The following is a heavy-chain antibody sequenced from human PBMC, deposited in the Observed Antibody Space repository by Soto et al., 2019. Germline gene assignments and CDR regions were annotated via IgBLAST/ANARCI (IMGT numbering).Heavy chain of an antibody. J-gene: IGHJ4*02. D-gene: IGHD3-10*01. CDR3: ATRRSGSYPIFDY. V-gene: IGHV4-59*08. CDR2: IYYSGST. CDR1: GGSISRYY. Sequence: QVQLQESGPGLVKPSETLSLTCTVSGGSISRYYWSWIRQPPGKGLEWIGYIYYSGSTNYNPSLKSRVTISVDTSKNQFSLKLSSVTAADTAVYYCATRRSGSYPIFDYWGQGTLVTVSS.